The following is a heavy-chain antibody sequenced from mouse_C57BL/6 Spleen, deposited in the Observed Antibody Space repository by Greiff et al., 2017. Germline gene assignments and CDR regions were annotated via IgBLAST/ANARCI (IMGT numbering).Heavy chain of an antibody. V-gene: IGHV1-55*01. Sequence: QVQLQQSGAELVKPGASVKMSCKASGYTFTSYWITWVKQRPGQGLEWIGDIYPGSGSTNYNEKFKSKATLTVDTSSSTAYMQLSSLTSEDSAVYYCARDGYDEETRFDYWGQGTTLTVSS. D-gene: IGHD2-2*01. CDR1: GYTFTSYW. J-gene: IGHJ2*01. CDR3: ARDGYDEETRFDY. CDR2: IYPGSGST.